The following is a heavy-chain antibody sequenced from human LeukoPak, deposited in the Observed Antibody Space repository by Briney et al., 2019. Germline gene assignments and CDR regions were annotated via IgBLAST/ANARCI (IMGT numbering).Heavy chain of an antibody. J-gene: IGHJ4*02. D-gene: IGHD2-15*01. CDR2: LSGSGGST. V-gene: IGHV3-23*01. CDR3: AKDQSGCSGGSCYSSLDY. CDR1: GFTFRSYA. Sequence: GGSLRLSCAASGFTFRSYAMSWVRHAPGKGLEWVSALSGSGGSTSYADSVKGRFTISRDNSNNTLYLQMNSLRAEDTAVYYCAKDQSGCSGGSCYSSLDYWVQGTLVTVSS.